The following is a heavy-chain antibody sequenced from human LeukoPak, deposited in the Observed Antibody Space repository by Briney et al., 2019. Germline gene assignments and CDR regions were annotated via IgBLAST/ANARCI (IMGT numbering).Heavy chain of an antibody. CDR3: ARVHDILTGQGY. Sequence: GSLRLSCAASGFTFSSYAMSWVRQPPGKGLEWIGEINHSGSTNYNPSLKSRVTISVDTSKNQFSLKLSSVTAADTAVYYCARVHDILTGQGYWGQGTLVTVSS. V-gene: IGHV4-34*01. CDR1: GFTFSSYA. J-gene: IGHJ4*02. CDR2: INHSGST. D-gene: IGHD3-9*01.